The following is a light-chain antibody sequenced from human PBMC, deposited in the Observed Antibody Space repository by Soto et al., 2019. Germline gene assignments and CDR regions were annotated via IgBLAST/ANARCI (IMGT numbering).Light chain of an antibody. CDR3: ASWDDRLKGYV. J-gene: IGLJ1*01. CDR1: RSNIGSNS. CDR2: IND. Sequence: QSVLTQPPSVSGTPGQRVIISCSGSRSNIGSNSVNWYQQLPGTAPTLLIYINDQRPSAVPDRFSGSTSGTSVSLAISGIQSEDEADYYCASWDDRLKGYVFGTGTKVTVL. V-gene: IGLV1-44*01.